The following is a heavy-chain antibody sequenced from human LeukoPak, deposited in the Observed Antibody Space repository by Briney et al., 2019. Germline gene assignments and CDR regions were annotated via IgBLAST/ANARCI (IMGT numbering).Heavy chain of an antibody. CDR1: GGSISSYY. V-gene: IGHV4-59*08. CDR3: ARIAADGSYYFDY. Sequence: SETLSLTCTVSGGSISSYYWSWIRQPPGKGLEWIGYIYYSGSTNYNPSLKSRVTISVDTSKNQSSLKLSSVTAADTAVYYCARIAADGSYYFDYWGQGTLVTVSS. CDR2: IYYSGST. D-gene: IGHD6-13*01. J-gene: IGHJ4*02.